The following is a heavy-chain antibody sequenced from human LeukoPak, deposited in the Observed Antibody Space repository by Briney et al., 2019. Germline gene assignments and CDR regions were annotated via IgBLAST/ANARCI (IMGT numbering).Heavy chain of an antibody. D-gene: IGHD5-24*01. Sequence: SETLSLTCAVYIDSFTNYYWNWIRQTPGKGLEWIGEVNDSGGTNINPSLKSRVTISVDTSKNQFSLKVSSVTAADTAVYYCARERRDGYKYYFDYWGQGTLVTVSS. J-gene: IGHJ4*02. CDR2: VNDSGGT. V-gene: IGHV4-34*01. CDR3: ARERRDGYKYYFDY. CDR1: IDSFTNYY.